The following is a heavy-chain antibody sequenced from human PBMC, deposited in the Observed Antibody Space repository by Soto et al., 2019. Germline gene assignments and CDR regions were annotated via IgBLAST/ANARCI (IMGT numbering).Heavy chain of an antibody. D-gene: IGHD2-15*01. CDR2: ISGSGVST. V-gene: IGHV3-23*01. J-gene: IGHJ3*02. CDR1: GFTFSSYA. CDR3: AKDGGLGVNAFDI. Sequence: GGSPRLSCAASGFTFSSYAMSWVRQAPGTGLEWVSAISGSGVSTYYADSVKGRFTISRDNSKNTLYLQMNSLRAEDTAVYYCAKDGGLGVNAFDIWGQGTMVTVSS.